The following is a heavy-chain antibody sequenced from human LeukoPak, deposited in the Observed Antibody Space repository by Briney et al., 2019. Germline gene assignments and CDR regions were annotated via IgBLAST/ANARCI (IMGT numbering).Heavy chain of an antibody. CDR3: ARDFGPRLYAFDV. CDR2: IKQDGSEK. Sequence: GGSLRLSCAASGFTFSSYWMSWVRQAPGKGLELVANIKQDGSEKYYVDSVKGRFTISRDDAKNSLYLQMNSLRAEDTAVYFCARDFGPRLYAFDVWGQGTMITVSS. D-gene: IGHD3-16*01. J-gene: IGHJ3*01. CDR1: GFTFSSYW. V-gene: IGHV3-7*01.